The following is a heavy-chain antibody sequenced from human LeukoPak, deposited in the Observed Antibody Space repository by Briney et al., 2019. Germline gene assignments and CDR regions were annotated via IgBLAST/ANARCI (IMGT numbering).Heavy chain of an antibody. V-gene: IGHV3-48*03. CDR1: GFTFRSYE. CDR3: ASLVVTGAGLVY. D-gene: IGHD2-2*01. Sequence: PGGSLRLSCAASGFTFRSYEMNWVRQAPGKGLEWVSYISSSGSTIYYADSVKGRFTISRDNAKNSLYLQMNSLRAEDTAVYYCASLVVTGAGLVYWGQGTLVTVSS. CDR2: ISSSGSTI. J-gene: IGHJ4*02.